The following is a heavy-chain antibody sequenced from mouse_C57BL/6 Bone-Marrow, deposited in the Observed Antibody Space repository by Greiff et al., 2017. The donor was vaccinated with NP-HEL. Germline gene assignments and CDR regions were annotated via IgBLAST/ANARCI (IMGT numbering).Heavy chain of an antibody. V-gene: IGHV1-19*01. CDR3: ARDYYGSFDY. CDR1: GYTFTGYY. CDR2: INPYNGGT. J-gene: IGHJ2*01. Sequence: EVQLQQSGPVLVKPGASVKMSCKASGYTFTGYYMNWVKQSHGKSLEWIGVINPYNGGTSYNQKFKGKATLTVDKSSSTAYMELNSLTSEDSAVYYCARDYYGSFDYWGQGTTLTVSS. D-gene: IGHD1-1*01.